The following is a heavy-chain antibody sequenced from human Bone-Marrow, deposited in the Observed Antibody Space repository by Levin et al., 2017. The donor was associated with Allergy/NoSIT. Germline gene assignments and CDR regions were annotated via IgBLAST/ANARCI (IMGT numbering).Heavy chain of an antibody. J-gene: IGHJ4*02. D-gene: IGHD5-24*01. V-gene: IGHV4-31*03. Sequence: SQTLSLTCTVSGGSFSGGGFHWSWIRQHPEKGLEWIGYISYRGTTYYNPSLKSRVTMSVDTSKTQFSLNLSSVTAADTAVYFCAREDGYVFDCWGQGTPVTVSS. CDR3: AREDGYVFDC. CDR2: ISYRGTT. CDR1: GGSFSGGGFH.